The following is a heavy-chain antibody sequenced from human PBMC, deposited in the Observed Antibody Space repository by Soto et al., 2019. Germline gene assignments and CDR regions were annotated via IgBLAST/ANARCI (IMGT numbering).Heavy chain of an antibody. CDR1: VGSISIGGYY. CDR3: ARVTAMVRTYGMDV. CDR2: IYYSGST. Sequence: SETLSITCTFSVGSISIGGYYWSWIRQHPGKGLEWIGYIYYSGSTYYNPSLKSRVTISVDTSKNQFSLKLSSVTAADTAVYYCARVTAMVRTYGMDVWGQGTTVTVSS. V-gene: IGHV4-31*03. D-gene: IGHD5-18*01. J-gene: IGHJ6*02.